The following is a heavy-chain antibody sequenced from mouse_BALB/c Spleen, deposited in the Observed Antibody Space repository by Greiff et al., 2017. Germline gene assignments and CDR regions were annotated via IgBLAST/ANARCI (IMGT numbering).Heavy chain of an antibody. J-gene: IGHJ1*01. V-gene: IGHV5-17*02. Sequence: EVKLVESGGGLVQPGGSRKLSCAASGFTFSSFGMHWVRQAPEKGLEWVAYISSGSSTIYYADTVKGRFTISRDNPKNTLFLQMTSLRSEDTAMYYCARGDYYGSSSYWYFDVWGAGTTVTVSS. D-gene: IGHD1-1*01. CDR2: ISSGSSTI. CDR3: ARGDYYGSSSYWYFDV. CDR1: GFTFSSFG.